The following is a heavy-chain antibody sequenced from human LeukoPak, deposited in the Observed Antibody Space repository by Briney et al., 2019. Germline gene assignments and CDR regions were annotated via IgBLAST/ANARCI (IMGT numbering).Heavy chain of an antibody. D-gene: IGHD3-22*01. V-gene: IGHV4-61*02. J-gene: IGHJ4*02. Sequence: PSETLSLTCTVSGGSISSGSYYWSWIRQPAGKGLEWIGRIYTSGSTNYNPSLKSRVTISLDTSENHFSLKLSSVTAADTAVYFCARVTTGGYYNYWGQGTLVTVSS. CDR3: ARVTTGGYYNY. CDR1: GGSISSGSYY. CDR2: IYTSGST.